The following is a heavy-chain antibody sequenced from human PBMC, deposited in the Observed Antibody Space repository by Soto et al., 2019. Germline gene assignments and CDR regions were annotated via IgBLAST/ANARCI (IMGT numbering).Heavy chain of an antibody. D-gene: IGHD1-1*01. Sequence: GGSLRLSCAASGFTFSSYSMNWVRQAPGKGLEWVSSISIISSYIYYADSVKCRFTISRDNAKNSLYLQMNSLRAEDTAVYYCARTGYYYYGMDVWGQGTTVTVS. CDR2: ISIISSYI. CDR1: GFTFSSYS. J-gene: IGHJ6*02. V-gene: IGHV3-21*01. CDR3: ARTGYYYYGMDV.